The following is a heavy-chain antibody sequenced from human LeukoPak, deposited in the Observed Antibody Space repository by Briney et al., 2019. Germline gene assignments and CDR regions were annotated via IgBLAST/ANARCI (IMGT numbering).Heavy chain of an antibody. CDR1: GYTFTSYG. Sequence: ASVKVSCTASGYTFTSYGISWVRQAPGQGLEWMGWISAYNGNANYAQKLQGRVTMTTDTSTSTAYMELRSLRSDDTAVYYCARVRMSSGYYDYWGQGTLVTVSS. J-gene: IGHJ4*02. CDR2: ISAYNGNA. D-gene: IGHD3-22*01. V-gene: IGHV1-18*01. CDR3: ARVRMSSGYYDY.